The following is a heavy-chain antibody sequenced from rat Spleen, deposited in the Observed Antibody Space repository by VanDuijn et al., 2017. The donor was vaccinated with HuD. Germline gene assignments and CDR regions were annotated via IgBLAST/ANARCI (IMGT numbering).Heavy chain of an antibody. CDR3: TTDYGYNSYPFAY. CDR1: GFTFSNYG. V-gene: IGHV5-20*01. D-gene: IGHD1-2*01. J-gene: IGHJ3*01. Sequence: EVQLVESDGGLVQPGRSMKLSCAASGFTFSNYGMAWVRQAPKKGLEWVAYISYEGGSTYYRDSVKGRFTISRDNAKSSLYLQMDSLRSEDTATYYCTTDYGYNSYPFAYWGQGTLVTVSS. CDR2: ISYEGGST.